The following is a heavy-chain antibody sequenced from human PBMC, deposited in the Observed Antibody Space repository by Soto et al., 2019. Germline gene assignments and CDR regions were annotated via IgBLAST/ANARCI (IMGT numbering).Heavy chain of an antibody. D-gene: IGHD2-2*01. V-gene: IGHV2-5*01. CDR1: GFSFSTSGVG. Sequence: QITLKESGPPLVRPTQTLTLTCTFSGFSFSTSGVGVNWIRQPPGKALEWLALIYWNDDKRYSASLRSRLTITKDTAKNQVVLTLSNLDPVDTATYYCVRQTTGSLIVPVAITPYYYLGFDVWGQGTSVTVSS. CDR2: IYWNDDK. CDR3: VRQTTGSLIVPVAITPYYYLGFDV. J-gene: IGHJ6*02.